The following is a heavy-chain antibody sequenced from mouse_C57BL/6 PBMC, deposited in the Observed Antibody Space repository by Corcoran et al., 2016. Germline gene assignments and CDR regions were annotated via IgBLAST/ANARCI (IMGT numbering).Heavy chain of an antibody. V-gene: IGHV1-81*01. CDR2: IYPRSGNT. D-gene: IGHD1-1*01. Sequence: QVQLQQSGAELARPGASVKLSCKASGYTFTSYGISWVKQRTGQGLEWIGEIYPRSGNTYYNEKFKGKATLTADKSSSTAYMELRSLTSEDSAVYVCARWGVYYYGSSGAYWGQGTLVTVSA. J-gene: IGHJ3*01. CDR1: GYTFTSYG. CDR3: ARWGVYYYGSSGAY.